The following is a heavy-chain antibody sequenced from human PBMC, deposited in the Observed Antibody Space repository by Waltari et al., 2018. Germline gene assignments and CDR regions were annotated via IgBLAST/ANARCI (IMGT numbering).Heavy chain of an antibody. D-gene: IGHD6-13*01. CDR1: GDSISSSY. Sequence: QVQLQESGPGLVRPSETLSLTCTVSGDSISSSYWSWIRQPAGKGLEWIGRIHRNGGTDYNPSLKSRVALSLDTSKNQFSLKLSSVTPADTAVYYCARGPHISAEIYFDPWGQGTLVTVSS. J-gene: IGHJ5*02. CDR2: IHRNGGT. V-gene: IGHV4-4*07. CDR3: ARGPHISAEIYFDP.